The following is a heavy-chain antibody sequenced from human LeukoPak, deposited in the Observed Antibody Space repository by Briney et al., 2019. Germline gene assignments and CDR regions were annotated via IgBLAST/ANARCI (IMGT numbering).Heavy chain of an antibody. Sequence: ASVKVSCKDSAYTFTTYGITWLRQAPGQGLEWLGWISAYDGNTKYAQKQQGRVSMTRDTSTNTAYMELRRLRSDDTAVYCCGRDLSTGWHCSYWGQGTLITVS. CDR2: ISAYDGNT. CDR3: GRDLSTGWHCSY. V-gene: IGHV1-18*01. D-gene: IGHD2-8*02. CDR1: AYTFTTYG. J-gene: IGHJ4*02.